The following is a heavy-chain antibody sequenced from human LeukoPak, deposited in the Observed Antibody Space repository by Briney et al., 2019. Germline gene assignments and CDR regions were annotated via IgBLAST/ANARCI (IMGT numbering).Heavy chain of an antibody. CDR3: ARGGLTIAEATTSWYLDY. D-gene: IGHD1-26*01. V-gene: IGHV3-33*01. J-gene: IGHJ4*02. CDR2: TWYDGSNK. Sequence: SGGSLRLSCTASGFTFSTYGMHWVRQAQGKGLERVALTWYDGSNKNYADSVKGRFTISRDNSKNTLYLQMNSLRGEDTAVYYCARGGLTIAEATTSWYLDYWGQGILVTVSS. CDR1: GFTFSTYG.